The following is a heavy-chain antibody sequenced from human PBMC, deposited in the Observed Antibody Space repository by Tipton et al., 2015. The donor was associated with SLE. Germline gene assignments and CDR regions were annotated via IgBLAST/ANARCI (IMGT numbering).Heavy chain of an antibody. CDR1: GGSISSGSHY. CDR2: IYTSGST. D-gene: IGHD6-19*01. J-gene: IGHJ4*02. V-gene: IGHV4-61*02. Sequence: TLSLTCTVSGGSISSGSHYWSWIRQPAGKGLEWIGRIYTSGSTNYNPSLKSRDTISVDTSKNQFSLKLSSVTAADTAVYYCARDPVAGRGIDYWGQGTLVTVSS. CDR3: ARDPVAGRGIDY.